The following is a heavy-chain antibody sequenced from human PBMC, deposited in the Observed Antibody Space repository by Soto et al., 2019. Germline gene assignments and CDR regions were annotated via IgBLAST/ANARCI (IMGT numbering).Heavy chain of an antibody. CDR1: GFTFSGYA. J-gene: IGHJ6*02. V-gene: IGHV3-23*01. CDR2: ISGSGANT. CDR3: AKSPDFYYDGMDV. Sequence: GGSLRLSCAASGFTFSGYAMTWVRQAPGKGLEWVSSISGSGANTYYADSVKGRFTISRDNSKNTLSLQMTSLRADDTAVYYCAKSPDFYYDGMDVWGQGTTVTVS.